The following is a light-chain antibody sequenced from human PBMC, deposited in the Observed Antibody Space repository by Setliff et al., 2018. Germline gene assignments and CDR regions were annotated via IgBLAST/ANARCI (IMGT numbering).Light chain of an antibody. CDR2: DVS. CDR1: GSDVGAYKF. J-gene: IGLJ3*02. CDR3: CSYTTSSTWV. V-gene: IGLV2-14*01. Sequence: QSALAQPASVSGSPGQSIAVSCTGSGSDVGAYKFVSWYQQRPGKAPRLMIYDVSNRPSGVSDRFSGSKSGNSASLTISGLQAEDEADYYCCSYTTSSTWVFGGGTKVTVL.